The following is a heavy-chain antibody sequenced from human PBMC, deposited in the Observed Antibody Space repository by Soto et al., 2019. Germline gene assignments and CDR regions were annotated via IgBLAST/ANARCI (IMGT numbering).Heavy chain of an antibody. V-gene: IGHV3-7*05. Sequence: EVQLVEAGGGLVQPGGSLRLSCAAAGFTFSGSWMGWVRQAPGKGLEWVANIRQDGSDKYYVDSVKGRFTISRDNAMNSLYLQMNSLRAEDTALYYCARGNSPGYSPTWFQDWVQGTLVAVSS. CDR3: ARGNSPGYSPTWFQD. D-gene: IGHD6-13*01. CDR1: GFTFSGSW. J-gene: IGHJ1*01. CDR2: IRQDGSDK.